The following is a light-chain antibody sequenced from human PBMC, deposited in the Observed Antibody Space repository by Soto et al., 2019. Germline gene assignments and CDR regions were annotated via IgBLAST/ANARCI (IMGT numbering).Light chain of an antibody. J-gene: IGKJ1*01. CDR2: GAS. Sequence: EIVLTQSPGTLSLSPGERATLYCRASQSVGSNYLAWYQQKPGQAPRVLIDGASSRATGIPDRFSGSGSGADFTLTISRLEPEDFGVYYCQQYGRSPWTFGQGTKVDIK. CDR1: QSVGSNY. CDR3: QQYGRSPWT. V-gene: IGKV3-20*01.